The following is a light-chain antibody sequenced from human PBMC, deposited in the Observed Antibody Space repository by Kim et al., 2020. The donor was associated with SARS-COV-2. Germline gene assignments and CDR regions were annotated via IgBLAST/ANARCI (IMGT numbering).Light chain of an antibody. J-gene: IGLJ1*01. CDR2: GDN. V-gene: IGLV1-40*01. CDR3: QSYDRSLTSYV. Sequence: QSVLTQPPSVSGAPGQRVTISCTGNRSNIGAGYDVHWYQQLPGTAPKLLIYGDNHRPSGVPDRVSGSKSGTSASLAITGLQAEDEADYYCQSYDRSLTSYVFGSGTKFTVL. CDR1: RSNIGAGYD.